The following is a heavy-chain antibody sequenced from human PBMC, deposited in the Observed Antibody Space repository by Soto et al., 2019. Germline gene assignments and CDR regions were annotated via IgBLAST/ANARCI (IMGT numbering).Heavy chain of an antibody. D-gene: IGHD3-22*01. V-gene: IGHV3-11*04. CDR1: GFTFSDYY. CDR3: ARDPPRVVTAVYSYYGMDV. Sequence: GGSLRLSCAASGFTFSDYYMSGSRQAPGKGLEWVSYISISGSTIDYADSVKGRFTISRANATNSLYLQMNSLRDEDTAVYYCARDPPRVVTAVYSYYGMDVWGQGTTVTVSS. J-gene: IGHJ6*02. CDR2: ISISGSTI.